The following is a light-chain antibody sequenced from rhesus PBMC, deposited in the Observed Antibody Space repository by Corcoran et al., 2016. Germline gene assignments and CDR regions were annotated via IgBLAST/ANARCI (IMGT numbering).Light chain of an antibody. J-gene: IGKJ3*01. CDR2: KTS. CDR3: QQYSSRPFT. V-gene: IGKV1-22*01. CDR1: QGISW. Sequence: DIQMTQSPSSLSASVGDTVTITCRASQGISWLAWSQQKTGKAPKLLIYKTSSLQSGVPSRFSGSGSGTDFTLTISSLPSEDFATYSCQQYSSRPFTFGPGTKLDIK.